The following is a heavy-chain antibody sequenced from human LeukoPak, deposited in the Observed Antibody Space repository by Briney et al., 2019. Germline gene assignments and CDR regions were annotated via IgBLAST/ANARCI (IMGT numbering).Heavy chain of an antibody. CDR1: GFTFSCYS. J-gene: IGHJ4*02. V-gene: IGHV3-21*01. D-gene: IGHD1-26*01. Sequence: GGSLRLSCAASGFTFSCYSMNWVRQAPGKGLEWVSSISSSSSYIYYADSVKGRFTISRDNAKNSLYLQMNSLRAEDTAVYYCARDAIVGAHFDYWGQGTLVTVSS. CDR3: ARDAIVGAHFDY. CDR2: ISSSSSYI.